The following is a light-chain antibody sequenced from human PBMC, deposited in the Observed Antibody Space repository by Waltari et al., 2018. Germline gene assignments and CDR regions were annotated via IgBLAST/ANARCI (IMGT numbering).Light chain of an antibody. V-gene: IGLV2-14*01. Sequence: QSALTQPASVSGSPGKSITISCTGTRRDVGGYNYVSWYQQHPDKVPKLIIFEVSHRPAGVSDRFSGSKSGNTASLTISGLQTEDEANYYCSSYTASSTRVFGGGTTLTVL. J-gene: IGLJ3*02. CDR3: SSYTASSTRV. CDR1: RRDVGGYNY. CDR2: EVS.